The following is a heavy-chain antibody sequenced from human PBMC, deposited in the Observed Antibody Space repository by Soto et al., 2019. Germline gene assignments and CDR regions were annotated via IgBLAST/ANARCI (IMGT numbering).Heavy chain of an antibody. J-gene: IGHJ5*02. CDR2: SGSGGAT. CDR3: AKKVVPVTGSDWFDT. D-gene: IGHD4-4*01. Sequence: GGSLRLSCAASGFTFSTYTMSWVRQAPGKGLEWVSTSGSGGATYYTDSVKGRFTVSRDNSKNTMYLQMSSLRAEDTAVYYCAKKVVPVTGSDWFDTWGQGSLVTVSS. CDR1: GFTFSTYT. V-gene: IGHV3-23*01.